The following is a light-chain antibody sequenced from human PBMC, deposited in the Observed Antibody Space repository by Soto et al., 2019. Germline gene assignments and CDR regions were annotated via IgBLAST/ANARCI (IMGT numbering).Light chain of an antibody. V-gene: IGKV1-13*02. CDR1: QDIGSA. CDR2: DAS. J-gene: IGKJ4*02. Sequence: IQLTQSPSSLSASVGDRVTITCRAGQDIGSALAWYQQRPGKAPKLLLYDASNLEAGVPSRFSGSESGTDFTLTITSLRPEDCATYYCQQFNGFPLTFGGGTKVQIK. CDR3: QQFNGFPLT.